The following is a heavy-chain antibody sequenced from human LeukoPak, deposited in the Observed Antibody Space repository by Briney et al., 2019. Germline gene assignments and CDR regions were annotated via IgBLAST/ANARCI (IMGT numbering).Heavy chain of an antibody. CDR1: GGSISSYY. V-gene: IGHV4-4*07. CDR2: IYTSGST. D-gene: IGHD2-2*02. CDR3: ARDNTSGPDDTIVVVPAAIGGLQTDYYYYMDV. J-gene: IGHJ6*03. Sequence: SETLSLTCTVSGGSISSYYRSWIRQPAGKGLEWIGRIYTSGSTNYNPSLKSGVTMSVDTSTNQFSLTLSSVTAADTAVYYCARDNTSGPDDTIVVVPAAIGGLQTDYYYYMDVWGKGTTVTVSS.